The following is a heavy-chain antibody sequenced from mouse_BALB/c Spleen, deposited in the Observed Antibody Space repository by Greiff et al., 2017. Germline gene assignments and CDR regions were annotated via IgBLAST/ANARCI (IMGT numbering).Heavy chain of an antibody. V-gene: IGHV5-4*02. CDR3: ARDQYAAMDY. CDR2: ISDGGSYT. CDR1: GFTFSDYY. D-gene: IGHD2-14*01. Sequence: EVKVVESGGGLVKPGGSLKLSCAASGFTFSDYYMYWVCQTPEKRLEWVATISDGGSYTYYPDSVKGRFTISRDNAKNNLYLQMSSLKSEDTAMYYCARDQYAAMDYWGQGTSVTVSS. J-gene: IGHJ4*01.